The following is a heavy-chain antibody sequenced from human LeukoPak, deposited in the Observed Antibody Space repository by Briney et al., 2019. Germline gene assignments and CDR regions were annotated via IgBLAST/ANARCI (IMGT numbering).Heavy chain of an antibody. D-gene: IGHD1/OR15-1a*01. J-gene: IGHJ5*02. Sequence: ASVKVSCKASGHTFTGHYIHWVRQAPGQGLEWMGWINPNSGGTNYAQNFQGRVTMSRDTSISTAYMELSRLRSDDTAVYYCARDIKTAVGPNTFDPWGQGTLVTVSS. CDR3: ARDIKTAVGPNTFDP. CDR2: INPNSGGT. CDR1: GHTFTGHY. V-gene: IGHV1-2*02.